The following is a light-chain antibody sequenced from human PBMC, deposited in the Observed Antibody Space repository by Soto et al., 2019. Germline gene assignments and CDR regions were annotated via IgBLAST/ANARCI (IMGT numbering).Light chain of an antibody. CDR1: QDISYH. J-gene: IGKJ5*01. V-gene: IGKV1-33*01. CDR2: DAS. CDR3: QQYENVPIT. Sequence: DIQMTQSPSSLSASVGDRVTITCQASQDISYHLNWYQQKSGKAPKLLTYDASNLEIGVPSRFSGSGSGTDFTFTISSLQPEDMATYYCQQYENVPITFGQGTRLEIK.